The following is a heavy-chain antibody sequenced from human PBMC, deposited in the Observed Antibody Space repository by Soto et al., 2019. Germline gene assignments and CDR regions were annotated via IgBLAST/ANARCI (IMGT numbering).Heavy chain of an antibody. CDR3: ATSFGSGYRAFDY. CDR1: GDTFNFYT. Sequence: QVQLVQSGAEVKKPGSSVKVSCKASGDTFNFYTINWVRQAPGLGLEWMGTFNPILSMSNSALRFQGRVTLTADKSTSPAYMVLSSLRSDDTAVYYCATSFGSGYRAFDYWGQGVLVTVSS. J-gene: IGHJ4*02. D-gene: IGHD3-10*01. CDR2: FNPILSMS. V-gene: IGHV1-69*02.